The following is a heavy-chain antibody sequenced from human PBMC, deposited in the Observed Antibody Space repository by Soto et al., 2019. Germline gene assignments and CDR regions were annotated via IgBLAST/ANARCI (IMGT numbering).Heavy chain of an antibody. CDR3: ARAFPRFTAPDS. V-gene: IGHV3-48*03. Sequence: EVQLVESGGGLEQPGGSLRLSCAASGFTFSTYEMIWVRQAPGKGLQWVSFISPTGNDIYYTDSVKGRFTISRDNAKNSLYLQMNSLTAEDTAVYYCARAFPRFTAPDSWGQGPLVTVSS. CDR2: ISPTGNDI. CDR1: GFTFSTYE. J-gene: IGHJ5*01. D-gene: IGHD2-21*02.